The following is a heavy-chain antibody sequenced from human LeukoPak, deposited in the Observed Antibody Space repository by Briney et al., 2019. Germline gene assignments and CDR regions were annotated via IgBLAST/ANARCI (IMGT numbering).Heavy chain of an antibody. J-gene: IGHJ4*02. Sequence: SETLSLTCTVSGGSISSYYWSWIRQPPGKGLEWIGYIYYSGSTNYNPSLRSRVTISVDTSKNQFSLNLRSVTAADTAMYYCARRSLLPGTVDYWGQGTLVTVSS. CDR3: ARRSLLPGTVDY. V-gene: IGHV4-59*08. D-gene: IGHD1-14*01. CDR1: GGSISSYY. CDR2: IYYSGST.